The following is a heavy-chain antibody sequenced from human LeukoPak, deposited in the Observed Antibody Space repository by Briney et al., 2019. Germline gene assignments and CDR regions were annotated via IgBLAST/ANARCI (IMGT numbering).Heavy chain of an antibody. CDR3: ARESKGRSKIDY. D-gene: IGHD4-17*01. J-gene: IGHJ4*02. CDR1: GLTFSGYW. V-gene: IGHV3-7*01. CDR2: INKDGSER. Sequence: GGSLRLSCAASGLTFSGYWMSWVRQAPGKGLEWVANINKDGSERYNVDSVKGRFTISRDNANKSLYLQMNSLRAEDTSVYYCARESKGRSKIDYWGQGTLVTVSS.